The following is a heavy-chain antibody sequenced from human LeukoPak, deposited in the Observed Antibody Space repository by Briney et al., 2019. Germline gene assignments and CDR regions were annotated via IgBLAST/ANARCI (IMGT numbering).Heavy chain of an antibody. D-gene: IGHD1-26*01. CDR3: ASAWSF. CDR1: RFTFSSYW. J-gene: IGHJ4*02. Sequence: PGGSLRLSCVASRFTFSSYWIHWVRQAPGKGLVWVSYISPDGSTTRYADSVKGRFTISRDNAKNTLYLQMNSLRVEDTALYFCASAWSFWGQGALVTVSS. V-gene: IGHV3-74*01. CDR2: ISPDGSTT.